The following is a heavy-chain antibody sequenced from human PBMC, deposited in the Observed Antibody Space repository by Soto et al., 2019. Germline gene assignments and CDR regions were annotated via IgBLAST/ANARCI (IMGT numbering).Heavy chain of an antibody. CDR3: ARDLEGADVLDF. D-gene: IGHD3-16*01. Sequence: EVQLVESGGDLVKPGGSLRLSCAVSGFTFNNYNMNWVRQAPGKGLEWVASNGSRGSSYRYYADPVKGRFTISRDIANNSLYLLMNSLRVDDTGLYYCARDLEGADVLDFWGQGTMVTVSS. CDR1: GFTFNNYN. CDR2: NGSRGSSYR. J-gene: IGHJ3*01. V-gene: IGHV3-21*06.